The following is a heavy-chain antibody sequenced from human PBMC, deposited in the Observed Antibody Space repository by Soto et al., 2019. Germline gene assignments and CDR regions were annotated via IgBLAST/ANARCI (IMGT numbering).Heavy chain of an antibody. CDR1: GFTFSSLG. J-gene: IGHJ4*02. Sequence: PVGSLRLSCAASGFTFSSLGMHWVRQAPGKGLEWVAVIWYDGSSTYYADSVKGRFTISRDNSKNTLYLQMNSLRVEDTAVYYCAKPRGGQPGPFDDWGQGTLVTVSS. V-gene: IGHV3-33*06. D-gene: IGHD3-16*01. CDR2: IWYDGSST. CDR3: AKPRGGQPGPFDD.